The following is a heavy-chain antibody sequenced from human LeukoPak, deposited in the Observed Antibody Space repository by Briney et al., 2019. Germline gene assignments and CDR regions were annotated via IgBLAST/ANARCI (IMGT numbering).Heavy chain of an antibody. CDR2: ISGSGGST. D-gene: IGHD3-3*01. CDR3: AKRGSGYNQFDY. V-gene: IGHV3-23*01. J-gene: IGHJ4*02. CDR1: GFTFSSYG. Sequence: GGSLRLSCAASGFTFSSYGMSWVRQAPGKGLEWVSGISGSGGSTYYADSVKGRFTNSRDNSKNTLYLQMNSLRAEDTAVYYCAKRGSGYNQFDYWGQGTLVTVSS.